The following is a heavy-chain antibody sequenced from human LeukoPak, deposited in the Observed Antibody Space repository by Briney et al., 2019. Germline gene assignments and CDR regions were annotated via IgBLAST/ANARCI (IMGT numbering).Heavy chain of an antibody. V-gene: IGHV4-59*08. Sequence: PSETLSLTCTVSGGSINGHYWSWIRQAPETGLVWSGYISFSGSTNYNPSLKSRVTMSVDTSKNQFSLNVSSVTAADTALYYCARHSDCSTSSCYGFDHWGQGTLVTVSS. CDR1: GGSINGHY. CDR3: ARHSDCSTSSCYGFDH. CDR2: ISFSGST. D-gene: IGHD2-2*01. J-gene: IGHJ4*02.